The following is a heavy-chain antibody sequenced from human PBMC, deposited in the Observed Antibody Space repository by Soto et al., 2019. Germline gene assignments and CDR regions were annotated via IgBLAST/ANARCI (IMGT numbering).Heavy chain of an antibody. V-gene: IGHV1-8*01. J-gene: IGHJ4*02. CDR1: GHTFTSYD. D-gene: IGHD6-19*01. Sequence: ASVKVSCKASGHTFTSYDINWVRQATGQGLEWMGWMNPNSGNTGYAQKFQGRVTMTRNTSISTAYMELSSLRSEDTAVYYCARGAYSSGWYVYWGQGTLVTVSS. CDR2: MNPNSGNT. CDR3: ARGAYSSGWYVY.